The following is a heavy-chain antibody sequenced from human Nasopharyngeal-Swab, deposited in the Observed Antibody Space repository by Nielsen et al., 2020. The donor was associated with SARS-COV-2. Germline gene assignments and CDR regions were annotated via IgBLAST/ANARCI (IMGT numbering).Heavy chain of an antibody. J-gene: IGHJ4*03. CDR3: ATLRYSYDRGDYVGTYDFDF. V-gene: IGHV1-24*01. Sequence: SVKVSCKLSGHSLSEVSMHWVRQAPGKGLEWMGGLHPEFDEIIYEQKFQGRVTVTGDTLTDTGYMELSRLRSEDTAVYYCATLRYSYDRGDYVGTYDFDFWGQGTMVIVSS. CDR2: LHPEFDEI. CDR1: GHSLSEVS. D-gene: IGHD3-22*01.